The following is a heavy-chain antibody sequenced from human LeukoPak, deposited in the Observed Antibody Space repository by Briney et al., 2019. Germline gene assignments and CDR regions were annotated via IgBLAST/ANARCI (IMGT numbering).Heavy chain of an antibody. J-gene: IGHJ6*02. D-gene: IGHD3-10*01. CDR2: ISYDGSNK. CDR3: AREFGGYYHYYGMDV. V-gene: IGHV3-30-3*01. Sequence: GGSLRLSCAASRFTFSSYAMHWVRQAPGKGLEWVAVISYDGSNKYYADSVKGRFTITRDNSKNTLYLQMNSLRAEDTAVYYCAREFGGYYHYYGMDVWGQGTTVTVSS. CDR1: RFTFSSYA.